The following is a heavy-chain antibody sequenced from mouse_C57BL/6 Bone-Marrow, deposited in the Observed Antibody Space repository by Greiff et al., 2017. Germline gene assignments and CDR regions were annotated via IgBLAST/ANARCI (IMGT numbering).Heavy chain of an antibody. CDR3: ARDGWWYFDV. V-gene: IGHV5-4*01. Sequence: EVQVVESGGGLVKPGGSLKLSCAASGFTFSSYAMSWVSQTPEKRLEWVATISDGGSYTYYPDNVKGRFTISRDNAKNNLYLQMSHLKSEDTAMYYCARDGWWYFDVWGTGTTVTVSS. D-gene: IGHD2-3*01. CDR2: ISDGGSYT. J-gene: IGHJ1*03. CDR1: GFTFSSYA.